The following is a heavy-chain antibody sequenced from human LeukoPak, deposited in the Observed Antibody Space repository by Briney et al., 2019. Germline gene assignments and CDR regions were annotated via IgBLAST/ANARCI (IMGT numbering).Heavy chain of an antibody. J-gene: IGHJ4*02. CDR2: IRSNGGST. CDR3: VKGGGYCSSTSCPPPYYFDY. CDR1: GFTFSSYA. D-gene: IGHD2-2*01. Sequence: GESLRLSCSASGFTFSSYAIHWVRQAPGKGLEYFSAIRSNGGSTYYADSVKGRFTISRDNSKNTLYLQMSSLRAEDTAVYYCVKGGGYCSSTSCPPPYYFDYWGQGTLVTVSS. V-gene: IGHV3-64D*06.